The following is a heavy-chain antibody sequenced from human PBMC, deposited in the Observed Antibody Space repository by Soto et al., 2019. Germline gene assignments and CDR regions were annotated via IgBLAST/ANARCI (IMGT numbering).Heavy chain of an antibody. J-gene: IGHJ4*02. Sequence: QVQLQESGPGLVKPSETLSLTCTVSGGSISSYYWSWIRQPPGKGLEWIGYIYYSGSTNYNPSLTGRVTISVDTSKTQFSLKLSSVTAPDTAVYYSARASGRNCFDCWGQGTLVTVSS. CDR2: IYYSGST. D-gene: IGHD1-20*01. CDR3: ARASGRNCFDC. V-gene: IGHV4-59*01. CDR1: GGSISSYY.